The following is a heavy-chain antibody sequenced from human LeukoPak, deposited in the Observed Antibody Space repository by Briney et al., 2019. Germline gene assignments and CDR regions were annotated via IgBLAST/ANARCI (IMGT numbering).Heavy chain of an antibody. D-gene: IGHD3-22*01. CDR3: ARDHDDSSGYPVGCFDY. Sequence: GMSLRLSCAASGFTFKSYGMHWVRQAPGKGLEWVTFISYDDDDKYYVDSVKGRFTISRDNAKNSLYLQMNSLRAEDTAVYYCARDHDDSSGYPVGCFDYWGQGTLVTVSS. J-gene: IGHJ4*02. CDR2: ISYDDDDK. V-gene: IGHV3-30*03. CDR1: GFTFKSYG.